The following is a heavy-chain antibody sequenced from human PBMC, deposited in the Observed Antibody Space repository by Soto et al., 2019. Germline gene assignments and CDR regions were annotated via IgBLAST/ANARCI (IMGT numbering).Heavy chain of an antibody. CDR3: ARPKADYYGSGTSLDY. Sequence: GESLKISCKGSGYSFTSYWISWVRQMPGKGLEWMGRIDPSDSYTNYSPSFQGHVTISADKSISTAYLQWSSLKASDTAMYYCARPKADYYGSGTSLDYWGQGTLVTVSS. CDR1: GYSFTSYW. D-gene: IGHD3-10*01. J-gene: IGHJ4*02. CDR2: IDPSDSYT. V-gene: IGHV5-10-1*01.